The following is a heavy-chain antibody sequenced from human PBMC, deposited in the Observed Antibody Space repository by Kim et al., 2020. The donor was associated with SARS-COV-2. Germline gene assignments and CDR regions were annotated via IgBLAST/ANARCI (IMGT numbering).Heavy chain of an antibody. J-gene: IGHJ6*02. V-gene: IGHV3-23*01. CDR3: AEGDSSSCYSHMDV. D-gene: IGHD2-2*01. Sequence: ADSVKGRVTISRDNSENTLYLQMNSLRAGDTAIYYCAEGDSSSCYSHMDVWGQGTTVTVSS.